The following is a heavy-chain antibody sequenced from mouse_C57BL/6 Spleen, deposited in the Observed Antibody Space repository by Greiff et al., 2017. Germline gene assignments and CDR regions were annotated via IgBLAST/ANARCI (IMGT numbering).Heavy chain of an antibody. CDR3: ARRGGSYAMDY. CDR2: INPRSGFT. V-gene: IGHV1-4*01. J-gene: IGHJ4*01. Sequence: VKLMESGAELARPGASVKMSCKASGYTFTSYTMPWVKQRPGQGLEWIGYINPRSGFTKYNQKFKDKATLTADTSSSTAYMQLSSLTSEDSAVYYCARRGGSYAMDYWGQGTSVTVSS. CDR1: GYTFTSYT. D-gene: IGHD1-1*02.